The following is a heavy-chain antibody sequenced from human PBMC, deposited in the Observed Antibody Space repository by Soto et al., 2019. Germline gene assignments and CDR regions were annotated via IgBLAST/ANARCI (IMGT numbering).Heavy chain of an antibody. D-gene: IGHD6-13*01. CDR1: GFTFSRYW. CDR3: ASEGEDTGIAHEY. J-gene: IGHJ4*02. Sequence: SGWSLRLSCAASGFTFSRYWMHWVRQAPGKGLVWVSRINPDGSSTNYADSVKGRFTISRDSAKNTLYLQVNSARVEDTAVYYCASEGEDTGIAHEYWRQGTLVTVSS. V-gene: IGHV3-74*01. CDR2: INPDGSST.